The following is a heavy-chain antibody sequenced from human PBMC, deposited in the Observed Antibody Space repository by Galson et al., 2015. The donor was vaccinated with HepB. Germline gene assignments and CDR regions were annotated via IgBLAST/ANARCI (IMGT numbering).Heavy chain of an antibody. Sequence: SLRLSCAASGFTFSSYAMSWVRQAPGKGLEWVSAISGSGGSTYYADSVKGRFTISRDNSENTLYLQMNSLRAEDTAVYYCAKDRTPRWGAALDYWGQGTLVTVSS. J-gene: IGHJ4*02. CDR1: GFTFSSYA. CDR3: AKDRTPRWGAALDY. D-gene: IGHD7-27*01. V-gene: IGHV3-23*01. CDR2: ISGSGGST.